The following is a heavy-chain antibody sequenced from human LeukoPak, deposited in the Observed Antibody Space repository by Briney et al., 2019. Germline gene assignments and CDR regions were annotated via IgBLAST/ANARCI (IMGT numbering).Heavy chain of an antibody. D-gene: IGHD3-22*01. Sequence: ASVKVSCKASGGTFSSYAISWVRQAPGQGLEWMGRIIPIFGTANYAQKFQGRVTITTDESTSTAYMELSSLRSEDTAVYYCARDSQGYYYDSSGYYYFDYWGQGTLVTVSS. CDR3: ARDSQGYYYDSSGYYYFDY. V-gene: IGHV1-69*05. CDR2: IIPIFGTA. J-gene: IGHJ4*02. CDR1: GGTFSSYA.